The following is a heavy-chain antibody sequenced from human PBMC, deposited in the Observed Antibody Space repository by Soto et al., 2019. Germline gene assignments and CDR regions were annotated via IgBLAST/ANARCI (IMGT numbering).Heavy chain of an antibody. V-gene: IGHV4-31*03. CDR2: IYYSGST. CDR3: ARDQGGTTFFDY. D-gene: IGHD1-7*01. CDR1: GGSISSGGYY. J-gene: IGHJ4*02. Sequence: SETLSLTCTVSGGSISSGGYYWSWIRQHPGKGLEWIGYIYYSGSTYYNPSLKSRVTISVDTSKNQFSLKLSSVTAADTAVYYCARDQGGTTFFDYWGQGTLVTVS.